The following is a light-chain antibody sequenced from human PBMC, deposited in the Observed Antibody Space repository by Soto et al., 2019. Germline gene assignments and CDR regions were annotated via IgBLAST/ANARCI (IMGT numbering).Light chain of an antibody. CDR2: GAS. CDR1: QSVSTY. V-gene: IGKV3-15*01. J-gene: IGKJ2*03. Sequence: ETVMTQSPATLSVSPGERVTLSCRASQSVSTYLAWYQQKPGQPPRLLMFGASTTATGIPARFSGSGSGTEFTLTISSLQSEDLAVYYCQQYSDWPYSFGPGTRLYIK. CDR3: QQYSDWPYS.